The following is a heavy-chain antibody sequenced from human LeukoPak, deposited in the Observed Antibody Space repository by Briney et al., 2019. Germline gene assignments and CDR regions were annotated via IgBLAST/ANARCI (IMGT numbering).Heavy chain of an antibody. J-gene: IGHJ3*02. Sequence: PGGSLRLSCKGSGFSFTSYWISWVRQAPGQGLEWMGGIIPIFGTANYAQKFQGRVTITADESTSTAYMELSSLRSEDTAVYYCATTQSRKMIVVAIGAFDIWGQGTMVTVSS. CDR3: ATTQSRKMIVVAIGAFDI. CDR1: GFSFTSYW. V-gene: IGHV1-69*01. CDR2: IIPIFGTA. D-gene: IGHD3-22*01.